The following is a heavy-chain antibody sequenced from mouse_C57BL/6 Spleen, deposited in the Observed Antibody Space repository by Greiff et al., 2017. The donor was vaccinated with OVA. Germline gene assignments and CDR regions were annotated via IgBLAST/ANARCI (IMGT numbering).Heavy chain of an antibody. V-gene: IGHV1-4*01. CDR2: INPSSGYT. CDR3: ARSGTRAYYFDY. D-gene: IGHD3-1*01. Sequence: QVQLQQSGAELARPGASVKMSCKASGYTFTSYTMHWVKQRPGQGLEWIGYINPSSGYTKYNQKFKDKATVTADKSSSTAYMQLSSLTSEDSAVYYCARSGTRAYYFDYWGQGTTLTVSS. J-gene: IGHJ2*01. CDR1: GYTFTSYT.